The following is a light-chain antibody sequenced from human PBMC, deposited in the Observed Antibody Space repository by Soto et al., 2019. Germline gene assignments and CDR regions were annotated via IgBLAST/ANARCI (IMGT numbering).Light chain of an antibody. CDR3: QQSHTFPRT. Sequence: DLPMTPSPSSLSASVGDRVTITCRASQSIGNYLCWYQQTPGKAPKLLIHAASNLQSGVPSRFSGSGSGTDFTLTISFLQPEDFAAYDCQQSHTFPRTFGQGTKVEI. J-gene: IGKJ1*01. CDR1: QSIGNY. CDR2: AAS. V-gene: IGKV1-39*01.